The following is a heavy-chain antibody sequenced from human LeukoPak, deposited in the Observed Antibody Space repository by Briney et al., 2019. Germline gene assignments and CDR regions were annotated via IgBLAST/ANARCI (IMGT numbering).Heavy chain of an antibody. D-gene: IGHD1-26*01. J-gene: IGHJ4*02. CDR1: AYTFSGYY. CDR2: INFNSGDT. CDR3: VRERGATVDY. V-gene: IGHV1-2*02. Sequence: GASVTVSCTSSAYTFSGYYIHWVRQAPGQGLEWMGWINFNSGDTNYAQKFQGRVTVTRDTSISTTYMELSSLRADDTAIYHCVRERGATVDYWGQGTLVTVSS.